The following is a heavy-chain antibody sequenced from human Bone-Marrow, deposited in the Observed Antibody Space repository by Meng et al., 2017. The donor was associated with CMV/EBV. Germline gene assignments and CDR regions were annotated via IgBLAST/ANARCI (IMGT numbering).Heavy chain of an antibody. CDR2: ISYSGTT. J-gene: IGHJ6*02. CDR3: ARDLINMVRGVIVYYYGMDV. D-gene: IGHD3-10*01. CDR1: GGSITSMTYF. V-gene: IGHV4-39*07. Sequence: LRPSCTISGGSITSMTYFWGWIRQPPGRGLEWIGSISYSGTTYYNPSLKSPVTMSVDTSKTHFSLKVTSVTATDTVVYYCARDLINMVRGVIVYYYGMDVWGQGTMVTVSS.